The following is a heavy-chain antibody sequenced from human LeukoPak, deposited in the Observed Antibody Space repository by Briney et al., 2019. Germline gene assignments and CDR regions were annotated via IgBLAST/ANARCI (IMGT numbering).Heavy chain of an antibody. CDR3: ARGSGSSTSYRHFDY. Sequence: GGSLRLSCAASGFTVSAYYMSWVRQAPGKGLEWVSVIYSGGSTYYTDSVEGRFTISRDISKNTLYLQMNSLRGEDTAVYNCARGSGSSTSYRHFDYWGQGTLVTVSS. J-gene: IGHJ4*02. V-gene: IGHV3-53*01. CDR1: GFTVSAYY. D-gene: IGHD6-13*01. CDR2: IYSGGST.